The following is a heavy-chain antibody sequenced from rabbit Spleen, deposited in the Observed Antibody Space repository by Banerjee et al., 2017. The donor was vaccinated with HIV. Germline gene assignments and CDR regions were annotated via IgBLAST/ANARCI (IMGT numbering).Heavy chain of an antibody. V-gene: IGHV1S45*01. CDR1: GFSFSNKAV. Sequence: QEQLVESGGGLVKPEGSLKLSCKASGFSFSNKAVMCWVRQAPRKGLEWIACINAITGKAVYTSWARGRFTCSKTSSTTVTLQMTSLTAADTATYFCARYLAGVIGWNFKLWGQGTLFTVS. J-gene: IGHJ4*01. D-gene: IGHD4-1*01. CDR2: INAITGKA. CDR3: ARYLAGVIGWNFKL.